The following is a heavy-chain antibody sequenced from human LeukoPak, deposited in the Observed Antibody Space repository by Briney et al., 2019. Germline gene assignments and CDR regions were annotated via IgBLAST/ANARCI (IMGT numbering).Heavy chain of an antibody. J-gene: IGHJ4*02. Sequence: KSSETLSLTCSVSGGSISGYYWSWIRQSPGKGLEWIGYIYYTGSTNYNSSLKSRVTISVDTSKNQFSLRLTSVTAADTAVYYCARVSTSGWYDVVDYWGQGTLVTVSS. CDR3: ARVSTSGWYDVVDY. CDR2: IYYTGST. D-gene: IGHD6-19*01. CDR1: GGSISGYY. V-gene: IGHV4-59*12.